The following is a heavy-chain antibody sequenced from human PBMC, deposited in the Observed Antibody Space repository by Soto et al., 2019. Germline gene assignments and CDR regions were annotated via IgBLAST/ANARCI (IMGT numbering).Heavy chain of an antibody. J-gene: IGHJ6*02. V-gene: IGHV5-51*01. CDR3: TRTSAAGNNYYGMDV. Sequence: GESLKISCKGSGYSFTSYWIGWVRQMPGKGLEWMGIIHPSDFDTRYSPSFQGQVTVSADKSISTAYLQWSSLRASDTAMYYCTRTSAAGNNYYGMDVWGQGTTVTVSS. D-gene: IGHD6-13*01. CDR1: GYSFTSYW. CDR2: IHPSDFDT.